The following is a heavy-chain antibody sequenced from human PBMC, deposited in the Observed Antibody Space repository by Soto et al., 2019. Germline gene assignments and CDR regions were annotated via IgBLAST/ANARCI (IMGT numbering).Heavy chain of an antibody. D-gene: IGHD6-13*01. CDR3: VGAGIAAAGIGGFGP. CDR2: INPNSGGT. CDR1: GYTFTGYY. V-gene: IGHV1-2*04. J-gene: IGHJ5*02. Sequence: QVQLVQSGAEVKKPGASVKVSCKASGYTFTGYYMHWVRQAPGQGLEWMGWINPNSGGTNYAQKFQGWVTMTRDTSVSTAYMELRRRRSDETAVYYCVGAGIAAAGIGGFGPWGQGTLVTVSS.